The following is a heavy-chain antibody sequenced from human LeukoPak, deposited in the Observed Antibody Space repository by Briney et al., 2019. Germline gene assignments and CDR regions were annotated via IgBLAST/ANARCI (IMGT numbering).Heavy chain of an antibody. CDR2: ISYDGRNK. V-gene: IGHV3-30-3*01. CDR1: GFTFSSYA. Sequence: GRSLRLSCAASGFTFSSYAMHWARQAPGKGLEWVAFISYDGRNKYYADSVKGRFTISRDNSKNTLYLQMNSLRAEDTAVYYCARVGPTPGAYGGNPEYYGMDVWGQGTTVTVSS. D-gene: IGHD4-23*01. J-gene: IGHJ6*02. CDR3: ARVGPTPGAYGGNPEYYGMDV.